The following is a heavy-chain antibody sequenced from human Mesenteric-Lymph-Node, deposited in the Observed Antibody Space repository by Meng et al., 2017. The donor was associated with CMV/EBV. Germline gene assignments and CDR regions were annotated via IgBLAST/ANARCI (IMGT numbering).Heavy chain of an antibody. J-gene: IGHJ4*02. Sequence: QLQLQGSGPGLGKPSEHLSLSCIVSGDSISNSTYYWTWIRQPPGKGLEWIGSVHHSGTTYYNPSLKGRLTISVDTSANLFSLRLTTVTAADTATYYCARRGNYDSDYSEYWGQGTLVTVSS. V-gene: IGHV4-39*01. CDR1: GDSISNSTYY. D-gene: IGHD3-22*01. CDR3: ARRGNYDSDYSEY. CDR2: VHHSGTT.